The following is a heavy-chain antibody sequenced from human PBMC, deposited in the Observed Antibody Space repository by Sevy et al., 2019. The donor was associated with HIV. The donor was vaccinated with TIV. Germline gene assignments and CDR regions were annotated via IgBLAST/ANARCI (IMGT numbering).Heavy chain of an antibody. Sequence: GGCLRLSCAASGFTFSSYAMHWVRQAPGKGLEWVAVISYDGSNKYYADSVKGRFTISRDNSKNTLYLQMNSLRAEDTAVYYCARGWSENYDILTGYYRPLDYWGQGTLVTVSS. V-gene: IGHV3-30-3*01. CDR1: GFTFSSYA. CDR3: ARGWSENYDILTGYYRPLDY. CDR2: ISYDGSNK. J-gene: IGHJ4*02. D-gene: IGHD3-9*01.